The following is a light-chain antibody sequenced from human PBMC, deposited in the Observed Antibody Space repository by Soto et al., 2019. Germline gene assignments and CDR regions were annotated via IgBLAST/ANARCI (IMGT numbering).Light chain of an antibody. CDR1: QNINNY. CDR3: QPYENIPT. Sequence: EIQMTQAQSSLSVSLGDRVTITCQASQNINNYLNWYQQKPGRAPKLLIYDASNLEAGVPSRFRVIGSGTDFTFPLRRLKPEDIATDDCQPYENIPTFCPRTRLEIK. V-gene: IGKV1-33*01. J-gene: IGKJ5*01. CDR2: DAS.